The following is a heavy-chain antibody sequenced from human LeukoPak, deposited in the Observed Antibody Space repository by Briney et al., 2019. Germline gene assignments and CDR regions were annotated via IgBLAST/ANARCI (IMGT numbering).Heavy chain of an antibody. V-gene: IGHV3-21*01. D-gene: IGHD5-18*01. CDR2: VSSSSYI. CDR1: GFTFSSYS. J-gene: IGHJ4*02. Sequence: GGSLRLSCAASGFTFSSYSINWVRQAPGKGLEWVSSVSSSSYIYYADSVKGRFTISRDNAKNSLFLQMNSLRAEDTAVYYCASLRGYSYGHFDYWGQGTLVTVSS. CDR3: ASLRGYSYGHFDY.